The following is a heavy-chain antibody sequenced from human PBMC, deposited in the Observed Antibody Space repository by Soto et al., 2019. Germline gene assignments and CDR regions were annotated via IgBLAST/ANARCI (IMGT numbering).Heavy chain of an antibody. CDR1: GFTFNNYA. J-gene: IGHJ4*02. Sequence: EVQLLESGGGLVQPGGSLRLSCAGSGFTFNNYAMTWVRQAPGKGLEWVSAISGGGDTTSYADSVKGRFTVSRDGSKNTLYLQMSSLRAEDTALYYCAKGRGGLGSLTPRVDFWGQGTLVTVSS. CDR2: ISGGGDTT. V-gene: IGHV3-23*01. D-gene: IGHD3-10*01. CDR3: AKGRGGLGSLTPRVDF.